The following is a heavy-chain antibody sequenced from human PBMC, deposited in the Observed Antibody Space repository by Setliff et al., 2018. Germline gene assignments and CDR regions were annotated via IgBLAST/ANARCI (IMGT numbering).Heavy chain of an antibody. CDR2: ISRTSDTR. CDR3: ARLGPITTHTTYDY. Sequence: PGGSLRLSCEASGFTFSTYSMNWVRQAPGKGLEWVSYISRTSDTRHYADSVKGRFTISRDNAKNSVYLQMSSLRAEDTAVYYCARLGPITTHTTYDYWGQGTLVTVSS. CDR1: GFTFSTYS. D-gene: IGHD3-16*01. J-gene: IGHJ4*02. V-gene: IGHV3-48*01.